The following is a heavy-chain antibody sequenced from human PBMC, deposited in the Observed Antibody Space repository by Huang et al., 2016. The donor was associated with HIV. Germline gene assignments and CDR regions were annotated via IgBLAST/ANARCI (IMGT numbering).Heavy chain of an antibody. V-gene: IGHV3-30*03. J-gene: IGHJ6*03. CDR1: GFSFTGYD. CDR2: VSVEGKEK. Sequence: QGQLVESGGGVVQPGRSLRLSCAASGFSFTGYDMQWVRQAPGKGLDWVSFVSVEGKEKAYADSGKGRFTISRDNAKNALYLQMNSLRPGDTAVYFCLPAGHVSHYYYMDVWGRGTTVCVSS. CDR3: LPAGHVSHYYYMDV.